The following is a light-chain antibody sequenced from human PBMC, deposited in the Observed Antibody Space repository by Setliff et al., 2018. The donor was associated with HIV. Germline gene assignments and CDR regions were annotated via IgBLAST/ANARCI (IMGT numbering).Light chain of an antibody. J-gene: IGLJ1*01. V-gene: IGLV2-18*02. CDR2: EVN. CDR1: SSDVGSYSR. Sequence: QSALTQPPSVSGSPGQSVTISCTGTSSDVGSYSRVSWYQQPPGTAPKLMIYEVNNRPSGVPDRFSGSKSGNTASLTISGLQAEDEADYYCSSYTSISTYVFGTGTKVTVL. CDR3: SSYTSISTYV.